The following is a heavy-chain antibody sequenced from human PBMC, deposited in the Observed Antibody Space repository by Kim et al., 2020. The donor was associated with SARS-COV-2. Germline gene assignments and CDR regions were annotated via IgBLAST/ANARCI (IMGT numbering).Heavy chain of an antibody. J-gene: IGHJ4*02. Sequence: STYYSPSLKSRVTLSVDTSRNQLSLRLSSVTAADTAVYYCAIAELGGYFDYWGQGIVVPVSS. D-gene: IGHD2-21*01. CDR2: ST. V-gene: IGHV4-39*01. CDR3: AIAELGGYFDY.